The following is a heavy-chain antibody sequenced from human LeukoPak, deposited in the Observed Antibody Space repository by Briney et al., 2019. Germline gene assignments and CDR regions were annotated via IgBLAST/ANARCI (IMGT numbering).Heavy chain of an antibody. J-gene: IGHJ3*02. Sequence: GGSLRLSCAGSGFTFDDSVMSWVRQAPGKGLEWVSSINWNGGSTGYADSVKGRFTISRDNAKNSLYLQMNSLRAEDTAVYYCARGGSYLSAFDIWGQGTMVTVSS. V-gene: IGHV3-20*04. D-gene: IGHD1-26*01. CDR3: ARGGSYLSAFDI. CDR2: INWNGGST. CDR1: GFTFDDSV.